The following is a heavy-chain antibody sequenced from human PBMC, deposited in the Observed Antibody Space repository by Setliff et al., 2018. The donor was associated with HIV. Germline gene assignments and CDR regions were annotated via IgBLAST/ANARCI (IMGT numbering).Heavy chain of an antibody. Sequence: SETLSLTCTVSGGSISSYYWSWIRQPPGKGLEWIGYIYTSGSTNYNPSLKSRVTISVDTSKNQFSLKLSSVTAADTAVYYCARGLSFYDPGGFDYWGQETLVTVSS. J-gene: IGHJ4*02. D-gene: IGHD3-22*01. CDR3: ARGLSFYDPGGFDY. V-gene: IGHV4-4*09. CDR2: IYTSGST. CDR1: GGSISSYY.